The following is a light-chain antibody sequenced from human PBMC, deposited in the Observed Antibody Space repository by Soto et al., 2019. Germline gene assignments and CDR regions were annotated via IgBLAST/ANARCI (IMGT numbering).Light chain of an antibody. Sequence: EIVLTQSPGTLSLSPGARATLSCRASQSVFNNHIGWYQQKPGQAPRRLIFGASFRATGIQDRFSGSGSGTDFTLTIRRLEPEDFAVYYCKQYGSSPTTFGQGTKVDIK. CDR3: KQYGSSPTT. V-gene: IGKV3-20*01. CDR2: GAS. J-gene: IGKJ1*01. CDR1: QSVFNNH.